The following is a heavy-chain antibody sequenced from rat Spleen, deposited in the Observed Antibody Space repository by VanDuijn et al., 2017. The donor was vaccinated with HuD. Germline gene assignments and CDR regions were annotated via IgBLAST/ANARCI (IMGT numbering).Heavy chain of an antibody. D-gene: IGHD1-10*01. Sequence: EVQLMESGGGLVQPGRSLKLSCVASGFTFNDYWMTWIRQAPGKGLEWVASITNTGRNTYYPDSVKGRFTISRDNAKRTLYLQMDSLRSEDTATYYCARWGHNYGSYVMDAWGQGASVTVSS. V-gene: IGHV5-31*01. J-gene: IGHJ4*01. CDR1: GFTFNDYW. CDR3: ARWGHNYGSYVMDA. CDR2: ITNTGRNT.